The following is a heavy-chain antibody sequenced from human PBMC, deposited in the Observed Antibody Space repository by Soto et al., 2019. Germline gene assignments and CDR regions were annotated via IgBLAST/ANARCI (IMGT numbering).Heavy chain of an antibody. CDR2: IIPIFGTA. CDR1: GGTFSSYA. D-gene: IGHD3-10*01. Sequence: QVQLVQSGAEVKKPGSSVKVSCKASGGTFSSYAISWVRQAPGQGLEWMGGIIPIFGTANYAQKFQGRVTITADESTSTAYMELSSLRYEDTAVYYCARNEVRGVIIAAPDYYYYGMDVWGQGTTVTVSS. V-gene: IGHV1-69*01. J-gene: IGHJ6*02. CDR3: ARNEVRGVIIAAPDYYYYGMDV.